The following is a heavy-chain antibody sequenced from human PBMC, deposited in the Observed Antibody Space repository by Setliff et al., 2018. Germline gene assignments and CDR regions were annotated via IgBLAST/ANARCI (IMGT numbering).Heavy chain of an antibody. Sequence: GGSLRLSCAASGFHFSDHAMHWVRQAPGKGLEWVAVISYGRGKEYYGDSVKGRFTISRDNFKNTLYLQMSSLRVEDTAVYYCARDSGGSGWAYFFDYWGQGTLVTVSS. D-gene: IGHD6-19*01. CDR2: ISYGRGKE. CDR1: GFHFSDHA. J-gene: IGHJ4*02. V-gene: IGHV3-30*03. CDR3: ARDSGGSGWAYFFDY.